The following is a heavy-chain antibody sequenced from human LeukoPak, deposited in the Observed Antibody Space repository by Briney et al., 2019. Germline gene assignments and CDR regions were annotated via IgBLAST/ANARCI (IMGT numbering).Heavy chain of an antibody. CDR1: GFTFSSYA. CDR3: AKFNRVRDYYYYYMDV. D-gene: IGHD3-10*01. V-gene: IGHV3-23*01. CDR2: ISGGGGTT. Sequence: HSGGSLRLSCAASGFTFSSYAMSWVRQAPGKGPEWFSAISGGGGTTFYGDSVKGRFTISRDNSQNTLYLQMNSLRAEDTAVYYCAKFNRVRDYYYYYMDVWGKGTTVTVSS. J-gene: IGHJ6*03.